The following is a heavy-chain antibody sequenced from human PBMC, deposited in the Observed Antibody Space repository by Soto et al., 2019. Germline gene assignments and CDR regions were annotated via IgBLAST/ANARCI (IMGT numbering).Heavy chain of an antibody. CDR2: IWYDGSNK. V-gene: IGHV3-33*06. CDR1: GFTFSSYG. Sequence: GGSLRLSCAASGFTFSSYGMHWVRQAPGKGLEWVAVIWYDGSNKYFADSVKGRFTISRDNSKNTLYLQMNSLRAEDTAVYYCAKDPAEDSNYVFYYYYGMDVWGQGTTVTVSS. J-gene: IGHJ6*02. D-gene: IGHD4-4*01. CDR3: AKDPAEDSNYVFYYYYGMDV.